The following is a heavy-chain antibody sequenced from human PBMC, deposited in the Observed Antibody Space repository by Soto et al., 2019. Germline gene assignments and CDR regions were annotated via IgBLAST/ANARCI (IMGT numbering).Heavy chain of an antibody. Sequence: GGSLRLSCAASGFSFDDYAMHWVRQPPGKGLEWVSLVSWDGSRTYYGDSVRGRFIVSRDSSKNSVYLQMSSLRVEDTALYYCAKDVSSASHTSCYTRLDIWGQGALVTVSS. CDR3: AKDVSSASHTSCYTRLDI. V-gene: IGHV3-43D*04. J-gene: IGHJ4*02. CDR2: VSWDGSRT. CDR1: GFSFDDYA. D-gene: IGHD2-2*02.